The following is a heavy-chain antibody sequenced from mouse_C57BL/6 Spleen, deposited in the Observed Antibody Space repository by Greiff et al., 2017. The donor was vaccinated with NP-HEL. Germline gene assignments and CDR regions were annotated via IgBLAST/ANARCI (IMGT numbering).Heavy chain of an antibody. CDR1: GYTFTSYG. Sequence: EVQLQQSGAELVRPGSSVQMSCKTSGYTFTSYGINWVKQRPGQGLEWIGYISIGNGYTEYTEKFKGKATLTSDTSSSTAYMQLSSLTSEDSAIYFCARSHYYGSSYYFDYWGQGTTLTVSS. V-gene: IGHV1-58*01. CDR2: ISIGNGYT. J-gene: IGHJ2*01. CDR3: ARSHYYGSSYYFDY. D-gene: IGHD1-1*01.